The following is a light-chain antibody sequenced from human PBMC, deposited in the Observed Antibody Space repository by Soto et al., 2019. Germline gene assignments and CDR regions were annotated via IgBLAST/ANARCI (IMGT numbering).Light chain of an antibody. Sequence: EIIMTQSPATLSVSPGERATLSCMASQTVSADLAWYQQKPGQAPRLLIHGASTRATGIPARFSGGGSGTEFTLTISSLQSEDSAVYYCQQYYSWPKTFGQGTKVEIK. CDR3: QQYYSWPKT. CDR1: QTVSAD. CDR2: GAS. J-gene: IGKJ1*01. V-gene: IGKV3-15*01.